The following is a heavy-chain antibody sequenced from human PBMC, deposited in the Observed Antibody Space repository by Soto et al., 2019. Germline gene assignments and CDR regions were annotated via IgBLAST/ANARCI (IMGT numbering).Heavy chain of an antibody. V-gene: IGHV4-4*07. CDR3: AREGSYSAYNFAHGIQLWSFDF. Sequence: LSETLSLPCTVSGGSINTFYWSWVRQPAGKGLEWIGRIFSSGSTSFNPSLESRVAMSVDTSKNHFSLNLSSVTAADMAVYYCAREGSYSAYNFAHGIQLWSFDFWGQGALVTVSS. CDR2: IFSSGST. J-gene: IGHJ4*02. CDR1: GGSINTFY. D-gene: IGHD5-12*01.